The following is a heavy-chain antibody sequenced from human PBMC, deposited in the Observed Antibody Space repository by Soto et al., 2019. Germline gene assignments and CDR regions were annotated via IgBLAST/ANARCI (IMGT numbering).Heavy chain of an antibody. CDR2: ISTYNGNT. D-gene: IGHD3-10*01. Sequence: QVQLVQSGAEVKKPGASVKVSCKASGYTFTSYGISWVRQAPGQGLEWMGWISTYNGNTKYAQKLQGRVTMTTDTTTSAAKMGLRRLGADATAVCYSAAEVVGGGGSDYWGPGTLVTVSS. J-gene: IGHJ4*02. V-gene: IGHV1-18*01. CDR1: GYTFTSYG. CDR3: AAEVVGGGGSDY.